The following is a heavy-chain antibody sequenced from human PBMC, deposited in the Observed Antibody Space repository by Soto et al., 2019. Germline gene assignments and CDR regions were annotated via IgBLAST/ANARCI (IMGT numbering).Heavy chain of an antibody. J-gene: IGHJ6*02. D-gene: IGHD6-13*01. V-gene: IGHV1-58*01. CDR1: GFTFTSSA. CDR3: AASIAAAGMDV. Sequence: VASVKVSCKASGFTFTSSAVQWVRQARGQRLEWIGWIVVGSGNTNYAQKFQERVTITRDMSTSTAYMELGSLRSEDTAVYYCAASIAAAGMDVWGQVTTVTVSS. CDR2: IVVGSGNT.